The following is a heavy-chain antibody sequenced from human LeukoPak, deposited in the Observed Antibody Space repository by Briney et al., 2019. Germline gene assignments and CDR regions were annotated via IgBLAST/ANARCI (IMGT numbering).Heavy chain of an antibody. V-gene: IGHV4-34*01. CDR3: ARARGRHSDL. Sequence: SETLSLTCAVYGGSYSGYYSSWIRQPPGKGLEWIGEINHSGSTNYNPSLKSRVTISVDTSKNQFSLKLSSVTAADTAVYYCARARGRHSDLWGRGTLVTVSS. J-gene: IGHJ2*01. CDR1: GGSYSGYY. D-gene: IGHD3-10*01. CDR2: INHSGST.